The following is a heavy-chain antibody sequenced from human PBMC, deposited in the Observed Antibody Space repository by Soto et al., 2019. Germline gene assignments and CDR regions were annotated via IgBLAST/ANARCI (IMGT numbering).Heavy chain of an antibody. Sequence: QVQLVESGGGLVKPGGSLRLSCAASGFTFSDYYMSWIRQAPGKGLEWVSYISSSGSTIYYADSVKSRFTISRDNAKNSLYLQMNSLRAEDTAVYYCASYTAMGHYYYYGMDVWGQGTTVTVSS. CDR2: ISSSGSTI. CDR1: GFTFSDYY. D-gene: IGHD5-18*01. J-gene: IGHJ6*02. CDR3: ASYTAMGHYYYYGMDV. V-gene: IGHV3-11*01.